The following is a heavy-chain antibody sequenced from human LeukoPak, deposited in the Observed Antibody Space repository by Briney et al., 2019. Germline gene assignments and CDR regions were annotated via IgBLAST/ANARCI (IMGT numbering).Heavy chain of an antibody. D-gene: IGHD2-2*02. J-gene: IGHJ5*02. Sequence: PSETLSLTCAVYGGSFSGYYWSWIRQPPGKGLEWIGEINHSGSTNYNPSLKSRVTISVDTSKNQFSLKLSSVTAADTAVYYCARGPYRGNWFDPWGQGTLVTVSS. CDR2: INHSGST. V-gene: IGHV4-34*01. CDR3: ARGPYRGNWFDP. CDR1: GGSFSGYY.